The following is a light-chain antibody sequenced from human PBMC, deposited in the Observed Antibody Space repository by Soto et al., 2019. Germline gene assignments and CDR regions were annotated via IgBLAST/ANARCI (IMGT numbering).Light chain of an antibody. CDR1: QSISQY. Sequence: DIQMTQSPSSLSASVGDRVTITCRASQSISQYLAWYQQKPGKAPNLLIYDASTLQGGIPSRFSGSGSGTKFTLSISCLQPDDFATYYCQLYNSDSTFGQGTKLGIK. CDR2: DAS. CDR3: QLYNSDST. V-gene: IGKV1-5*01. J-gene: IGKJ2*01.